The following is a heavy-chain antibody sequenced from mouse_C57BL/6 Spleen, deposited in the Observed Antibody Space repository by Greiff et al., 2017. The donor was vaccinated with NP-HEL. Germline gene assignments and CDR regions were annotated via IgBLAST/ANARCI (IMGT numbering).Heavy chain of an antibody. CDR1: GYTFTGYW. CDR2: IDPSGSYT. CDR3: ARGDYDVHWYFDV. Sequence: QVQLQQSGAELVMPGASVKLSCTASGYTFTGYWMHWVRQSPGQGLEWIGDIDPSGSYTNYNQKFKGKSTFTVDKSSSTAYMQLSSLTSEDYAVDYCARGDYDVHWYFDVWGTGTTVTVSS. V-gene: IGHV1-69*01. D-gene: IGHD2-4*01. J-gene: IGHJ1*03.